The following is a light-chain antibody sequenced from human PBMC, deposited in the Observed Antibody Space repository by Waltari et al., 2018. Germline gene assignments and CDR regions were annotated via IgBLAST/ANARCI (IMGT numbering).Light chain of an antibody. CDR1: QTISNW. CDR2: LAS. J-gene: IGKJ2*01. Sequence: DIQMTQSPSTLSASVGDRVTITCRASQTISNWLAWYQQKLGKAPKLLIYLASSLESGVPSRFSGSRSGTEFTLTISSLQPDDFATYYCRQYNIYPYTFGQGTKLEIK. V-gene: IGKV1-5*03. CDR3: RQYNIYPYT.